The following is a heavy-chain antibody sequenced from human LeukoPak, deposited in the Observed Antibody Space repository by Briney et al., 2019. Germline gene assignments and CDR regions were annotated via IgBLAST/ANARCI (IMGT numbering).Heavy chain of an antibody. D-gene: IGHD5-18*01. CDR2: ISSSGSTV. CDR3: ASGYSYGLDY. V-gene: IGHV3-48*03. J-gene: IGHJ4*02. CDR1: GFTFSSYE. Sequence: GGSLRLSXAASGFTFSSYEMKWVRQAPGKGLEWVSYISSSGSTVYYADSVKGRFTISRDNAKNSLYLQMNSLRAEDTAVYYCASGYSYGLDYWGQGTLVTVSS.